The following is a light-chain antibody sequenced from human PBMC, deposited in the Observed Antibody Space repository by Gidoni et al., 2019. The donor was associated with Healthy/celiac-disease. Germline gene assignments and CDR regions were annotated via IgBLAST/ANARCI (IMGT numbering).Light chain of an antibody. CDR1: QSISSY. V-gene: IGKV1-39*01. CDR2: AAS. Sequence: DIQMTQSPSSLSASVGDRVTITCRASQSISSYLNWYQQKPGKAPKLLIYAASSLQSEVPSRFSGSRSGTDFTLTISSLQPEDFATYYCQQSYSTPRYSLGQGTKLEIK. CDR3: QQSYSTPRYS. J-gene: IGKJ2*03.